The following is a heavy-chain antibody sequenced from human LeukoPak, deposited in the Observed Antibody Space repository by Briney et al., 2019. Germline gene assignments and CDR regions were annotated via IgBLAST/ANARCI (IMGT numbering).Heavy chain of an antibody. D-gene: IGHD3-22*01. CDR3: ARDPDHYYDSSGYYLGAFDI. V-gene: IGHV1-69*13. CDR2: IIPISGPA. CDR1: GGTFSSYA. J-gene: IGHJ3*02. Sequence: GASVKVSCKASGGTFSSYAISWVRQAPGQGLEWMGGIIPISGPANYAQKFQGRVTITAAESTSTAYMELSSLRSEDTAVYYCARDPDHYYDSSGYYLGAFDIWGQGTMVTVSS.